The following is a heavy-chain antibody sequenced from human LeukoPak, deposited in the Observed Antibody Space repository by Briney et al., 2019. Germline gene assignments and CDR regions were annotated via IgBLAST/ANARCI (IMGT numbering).Heavy chain of an antibody. D-gene: IGHD3-22*01. V-gene: IGHV4-38-2*01. CDR1: GYSISSGHD. CDR3: ARGPGYYSGAFDI. CDR2: IDTSGST. Sequence: RSDTLSLTCAVSGYSISSGHDWASIRQRPGTGLDWIGRIDTSGSTNYNPSLKSPVTISVDTSKNQFSLKLSSVTAADTGVYYCARGPGYYSGAFDIWGQGTMVTVSS. J-gene: IGHJ3*02.